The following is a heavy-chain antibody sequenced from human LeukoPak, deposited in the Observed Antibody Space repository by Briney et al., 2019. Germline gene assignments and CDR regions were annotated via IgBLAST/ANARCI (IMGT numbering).Heavy chain of an antibody. CDR2: ISVSGSIL. Sequence: PGGSLRLSCAASGFSFSSYSMNWVRQAPGKGLEWVSYISVSGSILYYADSAKGRFTISRDNAKSSLFLQMSSLRAEDTAVYYCARVTISGSYYPDYWGQGTLVTVSS. V-gene: IGHV3-48*01. CDR3: ARVTISGSYYPDY. D-gene: IGHD3-10*01. J-gene: IGHJ4*02. CDR1: GFSFSSYS.